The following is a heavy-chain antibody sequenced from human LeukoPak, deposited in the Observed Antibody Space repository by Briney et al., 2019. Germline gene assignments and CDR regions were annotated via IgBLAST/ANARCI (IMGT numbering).Heavy chain of an antibody. J-gene: IGHJ4*02. Sequence: ASVKVSCKASGYTFTGYYMHWVRQAPGQGLEWMGWINPNSGDTHYAQKLQGRVTMTRDTSINTAYMELSRLRSDDTAVYYCARDQAFVYCSGGTCYDDYWGQGSLVTVSS. V-gene: IGHV1-2*02. CDR1: GYTFTGYY. CDR2: INPNSGDT. CDR3: ARDQAFVYCSGGTCYDDY. D-gene: IGHD2-15*01.